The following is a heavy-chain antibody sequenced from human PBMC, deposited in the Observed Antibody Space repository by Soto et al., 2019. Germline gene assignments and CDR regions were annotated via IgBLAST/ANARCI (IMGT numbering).Heavy chain of an antibody. J-gene: IGHJ5*02. Sequence: QVQLVQSGAEVKRPGSSVKLSCKASGGTFTYYGISWVRQAXXXGLXWMGGIIPIIGPATYAQKFQGRVTITADQSTSTAYMELSSLGSEDTALYYCARDLGTTIAGPPRRETYGWLDPWGQGTLVTVSS. D-gene: IGHD3-22*01. V-gene: IGHV1-69*01. CDR3: ARDLGTTIAGPPRRETYGWLDP. CDR1: GGTFTYYG. CDR2: IIPIIGPA.